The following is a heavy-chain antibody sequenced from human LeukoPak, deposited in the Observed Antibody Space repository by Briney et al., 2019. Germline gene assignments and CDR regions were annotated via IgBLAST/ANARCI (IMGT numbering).Heavy chain of an antibody. Sequence: SVKVSCKASGYTFTTYYIHWVRQAPGQGLEWMGGIIPIFGTANYAQKFQGRVTITADESTSTAYMELSSLRSEDTAVYYCAREEYSSSSMGYWGQGTLVTVSS. CDR2: IIPIFGTA. CDR3: AREEYSSSSMGY. V-gene: IGHV1-69*13. D-gene: IGHD6-13*01. J-gene: IGHJ4*02. CDR1: GYTFTTYY.